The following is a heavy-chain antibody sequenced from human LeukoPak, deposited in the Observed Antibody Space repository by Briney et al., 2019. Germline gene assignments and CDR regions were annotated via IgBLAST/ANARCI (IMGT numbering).Heavy chain of an antibody. V-gene: IGHV3-23*01. CDR3: AKDPNGDYIGAFDF. D-gene: IGHD4-17*01. CDR2: IIGNGGWA. CDR1: GLTFSSYA. J-gene: IGHJ3*01. Sequence: GGSLRLSCAASGLTFSSYAMMWLRQAPGKGLEWVSAIIGNGGWALYADSVKGRFTISRDNSKNTLYLQMSSLRAEDTAVYYCAKDPNGDYIGAFDFWGQGTMVPVSS.